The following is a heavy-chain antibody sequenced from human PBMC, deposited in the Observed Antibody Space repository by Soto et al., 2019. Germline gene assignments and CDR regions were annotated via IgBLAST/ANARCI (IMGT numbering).Heavy chain of an antibody. CDR1: SGSISSSNW. D-gene: IGHD2-15*01. J-gene: IGHJ6*03. V-gene: IGHV4-4*02. Sequence: SETLSLTCAVSSGSISSSNWWSWVRQPPGKGLEWIGEIYHSGSTNYNPSLKSRVTISVDKSKNQFSLKLSSVTAADTAVYYCAREHCSGGSCYGRNYYYYYMDVWGKGTTVTVSS. CDR2: IYHSGST. CDR3: AREHCSGGSCYGRNYYYYYMDV.